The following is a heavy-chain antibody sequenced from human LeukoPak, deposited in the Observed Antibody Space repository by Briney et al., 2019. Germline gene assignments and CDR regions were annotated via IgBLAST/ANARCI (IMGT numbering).Heavy chain of an antibody. J-gene: IGHJ4*02. CDR3: AREGEEQSFDY. Sequence: ASVKVSCKASGYTFISYAMHWVRQAPGQRLEWMGWINAGNGNTKYSQKFQDRVTITRDTSASIDYMELSSLRSEDTAVYYCAREGEEQSFDYWGQGTLATVSS. CDR1: GYTFISYA. D-gene: IGHD1/OR15-1a*01. V-gene: IGHV1-3*01. CDR2: INAGNGNT.